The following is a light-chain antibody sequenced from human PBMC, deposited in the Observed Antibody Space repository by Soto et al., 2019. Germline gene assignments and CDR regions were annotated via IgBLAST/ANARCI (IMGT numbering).Light chain of an antibody. CDR1: QSVSSN. Sequence: TVMTQSPATLSVSPGERATLSCRASQSVSSNLAWLQQRPGQAPRLLIYRASTRATGIPARFSGSGSGTEFTLTISDLQSEDFAVYYCQQYNTWRSISFGQGTRLEIK. CDR2: RAS. V-gene: IGKV3-15*01. CDR3: QQYNTWRSIS. J-gene: IGKJ5*01.